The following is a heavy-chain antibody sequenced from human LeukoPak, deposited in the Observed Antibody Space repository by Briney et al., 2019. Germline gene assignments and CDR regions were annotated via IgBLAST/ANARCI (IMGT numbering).Heavy chain of an antibody. CDR1: GYTFPGYY. Sequence: ASVKVSCKASGYTFPGYYMHWVRQAPGQGLEGMGWINPNSGGTNYAQKFQGRVTMTRDTSISTAYMELSRLRSDDTAVYYCASGGFANWGVFDYWGQGTLVTVSS. J-gene: IGHJ4*02. V-gene: IGHV1-2*02. CDR2: INPNSGGT. CDR3: ASGGFANWGVFDY. D-gene: IGHD7-27*01.